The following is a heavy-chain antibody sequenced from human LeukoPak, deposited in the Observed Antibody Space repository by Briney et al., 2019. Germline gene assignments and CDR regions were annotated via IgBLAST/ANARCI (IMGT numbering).Heavy chain of an antibody. Sequence: SETLSLTCTVSGYSISSGYYWGWIRQPPGKGLEWIGSIYHSGSTYYNPSLKSRVTISVDTSKNQFSLKLSSVTAADTAVYYCGRYGSGSYSEFDYWGQGTLVTVSS. J-gene: IGHJ4*02. D-gene: IGHD3-10*01. V-gene: IGHV4-38-2*02. CDR2: IYHSGST. CDR1: GYSISSGYY. CDR3: GRYGSGSYSEFDY.